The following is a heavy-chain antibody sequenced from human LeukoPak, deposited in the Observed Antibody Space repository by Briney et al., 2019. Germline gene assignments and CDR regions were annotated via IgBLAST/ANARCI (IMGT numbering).Heavy chain of an antibody. CDR2: IYPGDSDT. Sequence: GESLKISFKGSGYSFSSYWIAWGRPMPGKGVEWMVIIYPGDSDTRYSPSFQGQVTISADKSISTAYLQWSSLKASDTAMYYCARSWYTNGWYYFDYWGQGTLVTVSS. CDR3: ARSWYTNGWYYFDY. J-gene: IGHJ4*02. D-gene: IGHD6-19*01. V-gene: IGHV5-51*01. CDR1: GYSFSSYW.